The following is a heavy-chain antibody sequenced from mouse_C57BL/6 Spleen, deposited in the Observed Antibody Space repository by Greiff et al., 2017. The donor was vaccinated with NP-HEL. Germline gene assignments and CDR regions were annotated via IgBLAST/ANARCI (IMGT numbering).Heavy chain of an antibody. CDR1: GYTFTSYW. CDR3: ARKGSMVTTEFAY. D-gene: IGHD2-2*01. J-gene: IGHJ3*01. CDR2: IDPSDSYT. V-gene: IGHV1-69*01. Sequence: QVQLQQPGAELVMPGASVKLSCKASGYTFTSYWMHWVKQRPGQGLEWIGEIDPSDSYTNYNQKFKGKSTLTVDKSSSTAYMQLSSLTSEDSAVYYCARKGSMVTTEFAYWGQGTLVTVSA.